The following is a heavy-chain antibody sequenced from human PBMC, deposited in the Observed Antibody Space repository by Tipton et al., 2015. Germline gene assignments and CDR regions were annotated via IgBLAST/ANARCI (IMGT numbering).Heavy chain of an antibody. CDR3: AREYYDYYGMDV. CDR1: GYSFNNYW. V-gene: IGHV5-51*01. CDR2: IYPDDSDS. Sequence: VQLVQSGAEVKKSGESLKISCKASGYSFNNYWIGWVRQMPGKGLEWMGIIYPDDSDSTYSPSFRGLVTFSVDKPITTAYLQWSSLEASDAAMYDCAREYYDYYGMDVWGQGTTVTVSS. J-gene: IGHJ6*02.